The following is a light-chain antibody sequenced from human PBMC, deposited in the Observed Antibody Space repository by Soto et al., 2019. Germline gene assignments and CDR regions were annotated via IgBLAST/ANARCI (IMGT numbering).Light chain of an antibody. Sequence: DIQMTQSPSTLSGSVGDRVTLPCRASQTISSWLAWYQQKPGKAPKLLIYKASTLKSGVPSRFSGSGSGTEFTLTISSLQPDDFATYYCQHYKSYSEAFGQGTKVDIK. CDR3: QHYKSYSEA. V-gene: IGKV1-5*03. J-gene: IGKJ1*01. CDR2: KAS. CDR1: QTISSW.